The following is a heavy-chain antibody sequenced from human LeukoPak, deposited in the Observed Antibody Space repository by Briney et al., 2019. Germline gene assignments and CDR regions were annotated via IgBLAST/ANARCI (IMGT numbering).Heavy chain of an antibody. CDR3: AKPRTTGLGWAQFDY. Sequence: GGSLRLSCAASGFTFSSFAMTWVRQAPGKGLEWVSGFDGNGPNTYYADSVKGRWTISRDNSRSTLYLEMNSLRPEDTAIYYCAKPRTTGLGWAQFDYWGQGSLVTVSS. V-gene: IGHV3-23*01. CDR2: FDGNGPNT. D-gene: IGHD2-8*02. J-gene: IGHJ4*02. CDR1: GFTFSSFA.